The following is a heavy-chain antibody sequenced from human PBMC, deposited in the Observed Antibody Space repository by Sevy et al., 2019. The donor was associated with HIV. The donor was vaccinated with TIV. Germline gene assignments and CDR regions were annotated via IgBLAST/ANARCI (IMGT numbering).Heavy chain of an antibody. CDR3: ARDLEFYDNGDYGPAFMPDY. Sequence: VGSLRLSCAASGFTFSSYGMHWVRQAPGKGLEWVALIWFEGSNTYYADSVKGRFTISRDIAKNTLHLQMNSLRGEDTAVYYCARDLEFYDNGDYGPAFMPDYWGQGTLVTVSS. D-gene: IGHD4-17*01. CDR2: IWFEGSNT. J-gene: IGHJ4*02. CDR1: GFTFSSYG. V-gene: IGHV3-33*01.